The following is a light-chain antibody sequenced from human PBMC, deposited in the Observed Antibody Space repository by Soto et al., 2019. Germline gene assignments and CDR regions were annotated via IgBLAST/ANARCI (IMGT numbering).Light chain of an antibody. J-gene: IGLJ1*01. V-gene: IGLV1-40*01. CDR1: SSNLGAGFD. CDR3: LSYDSNLRGFV. Sequence: QSVLTQPPSVSGAPGQRVTISCTGSSSNLGAGFDVHWYQQFPGTAPKLLIYATNSRPSGVPERFSGSKSGTSASLAVTGLLAEDEAEYFSLSYDSNLRGFVFATATKLTVL. CDR2: ATN.